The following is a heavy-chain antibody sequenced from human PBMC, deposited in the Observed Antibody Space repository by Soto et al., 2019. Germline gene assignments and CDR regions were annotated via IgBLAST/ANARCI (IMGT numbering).Heavy chain of an antibody. D-gene: IGHD1-1*01. CDR1: GGSISSGDYY. J-gene: IGHJ6*02. Sequence: PSETLSLTCTVSGGSISSGDYYWSWIRQPPGKGLEWIGYIYYSGSTYYNPSLKSRVTISVDTSKNQFSLKLSSVTAADTAVYYCARDLPHDRYYYYGMDVWGQGTTVTVSS. CDR2: IYYSGST. CDR3: ARDLPHDRYYYYGMDV. V-gene: IGHV4-30-4*01.